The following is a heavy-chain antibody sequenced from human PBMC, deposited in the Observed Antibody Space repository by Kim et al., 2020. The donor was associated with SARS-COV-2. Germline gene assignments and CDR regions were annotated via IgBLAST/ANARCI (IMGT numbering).Heavy chain of an antibody. D-gene: IGHD1-7*01. Sequence: SETLSLTCTVSGGSISIYYWSWVRQSPGKGLEWLGYIYNSGSTTYNPSLKTRVTITVVTSRNQFSLKLNSVTAADTAVYYCGRDRELNYWCQGILVTVFS. CDR3: GRDRELNY. V-gene: IGHV4-59*01. CDR1: GGSISIYY. J-gene: IGHJ4*02. CDR2: IYNSGST.